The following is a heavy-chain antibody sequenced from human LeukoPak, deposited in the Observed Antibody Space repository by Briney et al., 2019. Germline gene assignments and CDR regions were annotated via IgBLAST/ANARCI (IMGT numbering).Heavy chain of an antibody. CDR3: ARDIEAAGLFLDY. CDR1: GFTVGNYW. V-gene: IGHV3-7*01. J-gene: IGHJ4*02. CDR2: MKYDGSEN. D-gene: IGHD6-13*01. Sequence: GGSLRLSCAASGFTVGNYWMSWVRQAPGKGLEWVANMKYDGSENYYVDSVKGRFTISGDNAKNSLYLQMNSLRAEDTAVYYCARDIEAAGLFLDYWGQGTLVTVSS.